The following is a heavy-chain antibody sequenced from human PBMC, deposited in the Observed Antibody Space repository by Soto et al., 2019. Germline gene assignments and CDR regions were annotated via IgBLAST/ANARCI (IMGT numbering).Heavy chain of an antibody. Sequence: GESLKISCKGSGYIFSNNWIAWVRQQPGKGLEWMGIIYPGDSDTRYSPSFQGQVTMSADKSISTAYLQWSSLKASDTAMYYCARSYRNTVMEFGDFWGQGTLVTVSS. CDR2: IYPGDSDT. V-gene: IGHV5-51*01. CDR3: ARSYRNTVMEFGDF. CDR1: GYIFSNNW. J-gene: IGHJ4*02. D-gene: IGHD5-18*01.